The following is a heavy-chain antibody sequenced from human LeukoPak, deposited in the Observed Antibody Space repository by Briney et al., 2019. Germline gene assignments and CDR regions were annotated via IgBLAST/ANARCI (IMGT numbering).Heavy chain of an antibody. Sequence: PGGSLRLSCVASGLTFTNAWLSWVRQAPGKGLEWVSVIYSGGSTYYADSVKGRFTISRDNSKNTLYLQMNSLRAEDTAVYYCARVHVGAVAGKNYFDYWGQGTLVTVSS. J-gene: IGHJ4*02. CDR2: IYSGGST. D-gene: IGHD6-19*01. V-gene: IGHV3-53*01. CDR1: GLTFTNAW. CDR3: ARVHVGAVAGKNYFDY.